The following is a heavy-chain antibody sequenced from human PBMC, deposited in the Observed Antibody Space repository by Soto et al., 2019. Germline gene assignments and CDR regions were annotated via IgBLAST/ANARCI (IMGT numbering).Heavy chain of an antibody. V-gene: IGHV3-23*01. J-gene: IGHJ6*02. CDR2: ISGSGGST. Sequence: EVQLLESGGGLVQPGGSLRLYCAASGFTFSSYAMSWVRQAPGKVLAWGSAISGSGGSTYYADSVNGRFTISRDNSKNTRYLQMDSLRDEDTAVYYCAKVGFGELSSFYYYGMDVWGQGTTVTVA. CDR1: GFTFSSYA. D-gene: IGHD3-16*02. CDR3: AKVGFGELSSFYYYGMDV.